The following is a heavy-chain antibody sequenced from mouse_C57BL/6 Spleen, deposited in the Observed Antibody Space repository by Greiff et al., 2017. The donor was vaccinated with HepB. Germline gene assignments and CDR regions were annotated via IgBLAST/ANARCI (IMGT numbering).Heavy chain of an antibody. Sequence: EVHLVESGGGLVQPKGSLKLSCAASGFTFNTYAMHWVRQAPGTGLEWVARISSKSSNYATYYADSVKDRFTISRDDSQSMLYLQMNNLKTEDTAMYYCVRDYDYDKGWYFDVWGTGTTVTVSS. CDR2: ISSKSSNYAT. CDR1: GFTFNTYA. V-gene: IGHV10-3*01. CDR3: VRDYDYDKGWYFDV. J-gene: IGHJ1*03. D-gene: IGHD2-4*01.